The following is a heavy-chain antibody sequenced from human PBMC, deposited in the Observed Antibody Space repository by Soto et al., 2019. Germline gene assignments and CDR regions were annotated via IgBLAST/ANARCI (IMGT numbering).Heavy chain of an antibody. J-gene: IGHJ6*02. CDR3: ASPLYHCTNGVCYNRYYGMDV. V-gene: IGHV5-10-1*01. CDR1: GYSFTSYW. Sequence: PGESLKISCKGSGYSFTSYWISWVRQMPGKGLEWMGRIDPSDSYTNYSPSFQGHVTISADKSISTAYLQWSSLKASDTAMYCCASPLYHCTNGVCYNRYYGMDVWGQGTTVTVSS. CDR2: IDPSDSYT. D-gene: IGHD2-8*01.